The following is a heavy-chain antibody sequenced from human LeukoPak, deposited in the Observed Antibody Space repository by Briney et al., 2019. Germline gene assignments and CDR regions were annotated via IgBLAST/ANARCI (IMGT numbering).Heavy chain of an antibody. CDR3: AKGGELPQAIDY. V-gene: IGHV3-30-3*01. J-gene: IGHJ4*02. D-gene: IGHD1-26*01. CDR1: GFTFSSYA. CDR2: ISYDGSNK. Sequence: PGRSLRLSCAASGFTFSSYAMHWVRQAPGKGLEWVAVISYDGSNKYYADSVKGRFTISRDNSKNTLYLQMNSLRAEDTAVYYCAKGGELPQAIDYWGQGTLVTVSS.